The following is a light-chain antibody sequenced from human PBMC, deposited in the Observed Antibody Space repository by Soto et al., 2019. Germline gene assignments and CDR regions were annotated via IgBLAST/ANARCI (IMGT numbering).Light chain of an antibody. J-gene: IGKJ4*01. V-gene: IGKV1-9*01. CDR2: AAS. CDR1: QDISSY. CDR3: QQLNSYPLT. Sequence: DIQLTQSPSFLSASVGDRVSIACRASQDISSYLAWYQQEPGKAPKLLIYAASTLQSGVPSRFSGSGSGTEFTLTISSLQPEDSATYYCQQLNSYPLTFGGGTKVEIK.